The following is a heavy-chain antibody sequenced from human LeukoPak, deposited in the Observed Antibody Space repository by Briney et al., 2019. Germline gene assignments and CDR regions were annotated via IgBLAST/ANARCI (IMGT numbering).Heavy chain of an antibody. V-gene: IGHV3-30*18. CDR1: GFTFSRYG. D-gene: IGHD6-13*01. CDR2: ISYDGSNK. J-gene: IGHJ5*02. CDR3: VKDRYSSSWEGFDP. Sequence: GGSLRLSCAASGFTFSRYGMQGVRQAPGKGLEWVAVISYDGSNKCYADSVKGRFTISRDNSKNTLYLQVNSLRAEDTAVSYCVKDRYSSSWEGFDPWGQGTLVTVSS.